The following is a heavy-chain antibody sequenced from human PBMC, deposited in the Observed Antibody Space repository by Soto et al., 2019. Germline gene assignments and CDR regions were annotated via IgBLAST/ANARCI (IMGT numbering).Heavy chain of an antibody. CDR2: IYYSGTT. CDR3: ARRLIPAAIGYWFDP. J-gene: IGHJ5*02. Sequence: PSETLSLTCTVSGGSISGYYWSWIRQPPGKGLEWIGYIYYSGTTSYNPSLKSRVTISVDTSKNQFSLKLSSVTAADTAVYYCARRLIPAAIGYWFDPWGQGTLVTVSS. V-gene: IGHV4-59*12. CDR1: GGSISGYY. D-gene: IGHD2-2*01.